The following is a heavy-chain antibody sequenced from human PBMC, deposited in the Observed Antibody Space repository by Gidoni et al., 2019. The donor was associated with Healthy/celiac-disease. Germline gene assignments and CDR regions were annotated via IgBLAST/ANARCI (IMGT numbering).Heavy chain of an antibody. J-gene: IGHJ4*02. CDR3: ARERGSSAMFDY. CDR1: GFTFSSYG. CDR2: IWYDGSNK. V-gene: IGHV3-33*01. D-gene: IGHD6-19*01. Sequence: QVQLVESGGGVVQPGRSLRLSCAASGFTFSSYGMHWVRQAPGKGLEWVAVIWYDGSNKYYADSVKGRFTISRDNSKNTLYRQMNSLRAEDTAVYYWARERGSSAMFDYWGQGTLVTVSS.